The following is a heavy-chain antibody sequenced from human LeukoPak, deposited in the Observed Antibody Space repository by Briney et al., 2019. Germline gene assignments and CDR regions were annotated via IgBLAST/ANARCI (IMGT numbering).Heavy chain of an antibody. CDR3: ATGVGRYYAD. CDR2: IYYSGTT. D-gene: IGHD1-26*01. Sequence: SETLSLTCTVSGASVRSYYWSWIRQSPGKGLDRIGYIYYSGTTNYNPSLKSRVTISVDTSKNQLSLKLNSVTAADTAVYYCATGVGRYYADWGQGTLVTVSS. CDR1: GASVRSYY. V-gene: IGHV4-59*02. J-gene: IGHJ4*02.